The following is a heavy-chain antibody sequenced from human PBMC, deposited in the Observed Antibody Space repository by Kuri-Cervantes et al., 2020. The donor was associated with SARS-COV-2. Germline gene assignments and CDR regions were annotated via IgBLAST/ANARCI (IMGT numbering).Heavy chain of an antibody. J-gene: IGHJ4*02. Sequence: ASVKVSCKASGYTFTDYYISWLRQAPGQGLEWMGIINPSGGNTTYAQKFQGRVTMTRDTSTSTVYMELSSLGSEDTAVYYCARPVGASLRTDVWGQGTLVTVSS. D-gene: IGHD1-26*01. CDR3: ARPVGASLRTDV. CDR1: GYTFTDYY. CDR2: INPSGGNT. V-gene: IGHV1-46*01.